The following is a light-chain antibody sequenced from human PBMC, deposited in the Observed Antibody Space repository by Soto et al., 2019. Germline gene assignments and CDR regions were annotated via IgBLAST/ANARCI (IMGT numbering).Light chain of an antibody. V-gene: IGKV3-11*01. J-gene: IGKJ5*01. CDR3: QQHSNRPSIT. CDR2: DAS. CDR1: QSISSY. Sequence: EIVLTQSPATLSLSPGERATLSCRASQSISSYLAWYQQKPGQAPRLLIYDASTRATGIPARFSGSGSGTDFTLPISSLEPEDFAVYYCQQHSNRPSITFGQGTRLEIK.